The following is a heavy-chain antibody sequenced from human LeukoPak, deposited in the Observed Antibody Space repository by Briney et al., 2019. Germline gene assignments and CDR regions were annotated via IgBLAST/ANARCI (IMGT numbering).Heavy chain of an antibody. CDR2: IYSDGRT. D-gene: IGHD3-22*01. Sequence: GGSLRLSCAASGFTVSNKYMTWVRQAPGKGLEWVSLIYSDGRTYYAGSVKGRCTISRDNSNNTLYLQMNSLRVEDTAVYYCARGLFLSGYLDAFDIWGQGTVVTVSS. V-gene: IGHV3-53*01. J-gene: IGHJ3*02. CDR3: ARGLFLSGYLDAFDI. CDR1: GFTVSNKY.